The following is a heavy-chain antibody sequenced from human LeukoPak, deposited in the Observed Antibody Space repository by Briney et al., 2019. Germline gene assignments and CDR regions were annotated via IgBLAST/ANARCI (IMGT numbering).Heavy chain of an antibody. CDR1: GGSISSSSYY. D-gene: IGHD3-9*01. J-gene: IGHJ4*02. CDR3: ARAPFDWLPKPSFDC. CDR2: IYYSGST. Sequence: IPSETLSLTCTVSGGSISSSSYYWGWIRQPPGKGLEWIGSIYYSGSTYYNPSLKSRVTISVDTSKNQFSLKLSSVTAADTVVYYCARAPFDWLPKPSFDCWGQGTLVTVSS. V-gene: IGHV4-39*07.